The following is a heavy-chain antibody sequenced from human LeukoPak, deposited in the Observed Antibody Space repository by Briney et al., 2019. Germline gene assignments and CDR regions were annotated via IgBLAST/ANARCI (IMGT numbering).Heavy chain of an antibody. J-gene: IGHJ6*04. CDR1: GFTFSNYG. Sequence: GGSLRLSCAASGFTFSNYGMSWVRQAPGRGLEWVSYISSSGSTIYYADSVKGRFTISRDNAKNSLYLQMNSLRAEDTAVYYCAELGITMIGGVWGKGTTVTISS. CDR2: ISSSGSTI. V-gene: IGHV3-48*04. D-gene: IGHD3-10*02. CDR3: AELGITMIGGV.